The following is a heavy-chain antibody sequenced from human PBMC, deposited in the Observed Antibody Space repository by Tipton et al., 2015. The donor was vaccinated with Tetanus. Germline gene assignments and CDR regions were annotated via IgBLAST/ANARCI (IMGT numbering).Heavy chain of an antibody. CDR2: ISSTSSYI. V-gene: IGHV3-21*01. J-gene: IGHJ4*02. CDR3: ASGATLDY. Sequence: EVSGFVFSNYRMNWVRQAPGKGLEWVSSISSTSSYIYYADSVKGRFTISRDNAKSSLYLQMNSLRADDTAIYYCASGATLDYWGQGTQVTVSS. CDR1: GFVFSNYR.